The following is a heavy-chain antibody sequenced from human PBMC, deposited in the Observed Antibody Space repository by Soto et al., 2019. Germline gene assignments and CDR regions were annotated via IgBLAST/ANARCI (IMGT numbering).Heavy chain of an antibody. CDR3: AREAVSGRTGFDY. V-gene: IGHV1-18*01. J-gene: IGHJ4*02. CDR1: GYTFTSYG. D-gene: IGHD6-19*01. Sequence: QVQLVQSGAEVKKPGASVKVSCKASGYTFTSYGISWVRQAPGQGLEWMGWVNAYNGNTNYAQKFQGRVTMTTDTSTSTAYMERRSLRSDDTAVNFCAREAVSGRTGFDYWGQGTLVTVSS. CDR2: VNAYNGNT.